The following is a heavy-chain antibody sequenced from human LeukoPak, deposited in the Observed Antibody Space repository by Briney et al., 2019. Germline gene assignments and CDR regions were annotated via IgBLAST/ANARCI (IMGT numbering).Heavy chain of an antibody. V-gene: IGHV3-7*04. CDR2: IKQDGSEK. CDR1: GFTFSSSTFGSYT. Sequence: GGSLRLSCATSGFTFSSSTFGSYTMNWVRQALGKGLEWVANIKQDGSEKFYVDSVKGRFTISRGNAKNSLYLQMNSLRAGDTAVYYCARDRWPWANHVVVGGDFQHWGQGTLVTVSS. J-gene: IGHJ1*01. D-gene: IGHD2-21*01. CDR3: ARDRWPWANHVVVGGDFQH.